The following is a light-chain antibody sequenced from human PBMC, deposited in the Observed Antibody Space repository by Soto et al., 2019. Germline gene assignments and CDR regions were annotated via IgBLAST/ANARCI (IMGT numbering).Light chain of an antibody. CDR1: QGISNY. V-gene: IGKV1-27*01. Sequence: DIQMTQSPSSLSASVGDRVTITCRASQGISNYLAWYQQIPGKVPKLLLSAASTLQSGVPSRFSGSGSGTDFNLTISSLQPEDVATYYCQKYTNVPAFGGGTKVEIK. J-gene: IGKJ4*01. CDR3: QKYTNVPA. CDR2: AAS.